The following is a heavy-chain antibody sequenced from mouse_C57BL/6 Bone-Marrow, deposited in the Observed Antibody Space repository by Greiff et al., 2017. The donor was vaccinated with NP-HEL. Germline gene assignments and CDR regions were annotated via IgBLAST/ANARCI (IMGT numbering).Heavy chain of an antibody. Sequence: EVKLVESGGGLVQPGGSLKLSCAASGFTFSDYYMYWVRQTPEKRLEWVAYISNGGGSTYYPDTVKGRFTISRDNAKNTLYLQMSRLKSEDTAMYYCARGTYSPFAYWGQGTLVTVSA. J-gene: IGHJ3*01. CDR1: GFTFSDYY. D-gene: IGHD5-1*01. CDR3: ARGTYSPFAY. CDR2: ISNGGGST. V-gene: IGHV5-12*01.